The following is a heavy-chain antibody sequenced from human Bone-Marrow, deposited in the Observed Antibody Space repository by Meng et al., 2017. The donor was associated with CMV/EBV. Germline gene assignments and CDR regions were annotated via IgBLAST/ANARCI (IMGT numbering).Heavy chain of an antibody. CDR3: AREAPNWYLDL. CDR2: INPSDSGT. CDR1: GYTFTNYN. D-gene: IGHD2-8*01. J-gene: IGHJ2*01. V-gene: IGHV1-46*01. Sequence: SCKASGYTFTNYNIQWVRQAPGQGLEWVGIINPSDSGTSYAQKFQGRVTMTRDTSTNTVYMELSSLRSQDTAVFYCAREAPNWYLDLWGRGTLVTVSS.